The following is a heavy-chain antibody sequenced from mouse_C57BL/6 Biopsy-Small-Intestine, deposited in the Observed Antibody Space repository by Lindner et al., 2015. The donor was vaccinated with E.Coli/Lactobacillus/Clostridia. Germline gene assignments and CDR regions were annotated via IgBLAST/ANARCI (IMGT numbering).Heavy chain of an antibody. Sequence: QLQESGAELARPGASVKLSCKASGYIFTSYGISWVKQRPGHGLEWIGEILPGSGNTIYNEKFKGRATFTADTSSNTAYMQLSSLTTEDSAIYYCARGATTVASYYYAMDYWGQGTSVTVSS. D-gene: IGHD1-1*01. V-gene: IGHV1-9*01. CDR3: ARGATTVASYYYAMDY. CDR1: GYIFTSYG. J-gene: IGHJ4*01. CDR2: ILPGSGNT.